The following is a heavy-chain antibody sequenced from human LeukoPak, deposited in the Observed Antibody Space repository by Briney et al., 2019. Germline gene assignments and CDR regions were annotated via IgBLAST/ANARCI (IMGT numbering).Heavy chain of an antibody. D-gene: IGHD1-14*01. CDR3: ARDKGTRSMDN. V-gene: IGHV3-33*01. Sequence: GGSLRLSCAASGLPFSSSGMHWVRQAPGEGLEWVAMIWSDGSDKYFADSVEGRITISRDNSKNTLYLQMDSLRVEDTAVYYCARDKGTRSMDNWGQGTLVTVSS. CDR2: IWSDGSDK. J-gene: IGHJ4*02. CDR1: GLPFSSSG.